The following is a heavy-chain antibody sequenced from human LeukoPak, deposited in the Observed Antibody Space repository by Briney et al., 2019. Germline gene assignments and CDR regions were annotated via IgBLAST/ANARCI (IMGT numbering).Heavy chain of an antibody. D-gene: IGHD3-22*01. CDR1: GYTLTELS. V-gene: IGHV1-24*01. J-gene: IGHJ4*02. CDR3: ATSSPLASYYYDSSGYYPFDY. CDR2: FDPEDGET. Sequence: GASVKVSCKVSGYTLTELSMHWVRQAPGKGLEWMGGFDPEDGETIYAQKFQGRVTMTEDTSTDTAYMELSSLRSEDTAVYCCATSSPLASYYYDSSGYYPFDYWGQGTLVTVSS.